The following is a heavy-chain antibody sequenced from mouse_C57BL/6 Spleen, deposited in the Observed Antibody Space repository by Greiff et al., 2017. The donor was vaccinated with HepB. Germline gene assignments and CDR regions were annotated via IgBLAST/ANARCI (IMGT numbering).Heavy chain of an antibody. D-gene: IGHD1-1*01. V-gene: IGHV1-50*01. J-gene: IGHJ2*01. CDR2: IDPSDSYT. Sequence: QVQLQQPGAELVKPGASVKLSCKASGYTFTSYWMQWVKQRPGQGLEWIGEIDPSDSYTNYNQKFKGKATLTVDTSSSTAYMQLSSLTSEDSAVYYCARKGTTVVARGDYWGQGTTLTVSS. CDR3: ARKGTTVVARGDY. CDR1: GYTFTSYW.